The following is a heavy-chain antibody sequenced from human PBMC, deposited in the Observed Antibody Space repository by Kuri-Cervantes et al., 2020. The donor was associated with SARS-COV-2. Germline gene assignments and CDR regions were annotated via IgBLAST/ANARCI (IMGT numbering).Heavy chain of an antibody. D-gene: IGHD2-15*01. Sequence: SVKVSCKASGGNFSNYAITWVRQAPGPGLEWVGGISPIFGKAKYAQKFQGRVTITADESTSTAYMELRGLKSEDTAVYYCAGADAKHTRNYPAERWDYWGQGTLVTVSS. J-gene: IGHJ4*02. V-gene: IGHV1-69*13. CDR1: GGNFSNYA. CDR2: ISPIFGKA. CDR3: AGADAKHTRNYPAERWDY.